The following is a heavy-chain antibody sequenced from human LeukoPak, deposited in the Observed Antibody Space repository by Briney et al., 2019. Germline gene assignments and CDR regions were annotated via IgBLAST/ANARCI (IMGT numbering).Heavy chain of an antibody. J-gene: IGHJ5*02. Sequence: GGSLRLSCAASGFTFDDYAMHWVRQAPGKGLEWVSGISWNSGSIGYADSVKGRFTISRDNAKNSLYLQMNSLRAEDTALYYCAKDSSGIAVAGNWFDPWGQGTLVAVSS. CDR1: GFTFDDYA. CDR2: ISWNSGSI. D-gene: IGHD6-19*01. V-gene: IGHV3-9*01. CDR3: AKDSSGIAVAGNWFDP.